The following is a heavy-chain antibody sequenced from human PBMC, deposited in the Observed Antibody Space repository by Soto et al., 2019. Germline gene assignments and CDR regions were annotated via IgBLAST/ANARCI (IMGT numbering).Heavy chain of an antibody. CDR1: GFTFSTYG. D-gene: IGHD1-20*01. Sequence: QVQLVESGGGVVQPGRSLRLSCAASGFTFSTYGMHWVRQAPGKGLEWVAVIWYDGSNKYYADSVKDRFTISRDNSKNTLYLQMNSLRADDTAVYYSARDSNNYYFDYWGQGTLVTVSS. CDR2: IWYDGSNK. V-gene: IGHV3-33*01. CDR3: ARDSNNYYFDY. J-gene: IGHJ4*02.